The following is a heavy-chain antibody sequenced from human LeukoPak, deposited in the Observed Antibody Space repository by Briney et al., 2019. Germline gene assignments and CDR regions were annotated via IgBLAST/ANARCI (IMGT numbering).Heavy chain of an antibody. CDR2: ISSSGGTI. CDR3: AKDRVGATLDY. J-gene: IGHJ4*02. V-gene: IGHV3-48*04. CDR1: GFTFSSYS. D-gene: IGHD1-26*01. Sequence: PGGSLRLSCAASGFTFSSYSMNWVRQAPGKGLEWVSYISSSGGTIDYADSVRGRFTISRDNAKNSLYLQMNSLRAEDTAVYYCAKDRVGATLDYWGQGTLVTVSS.